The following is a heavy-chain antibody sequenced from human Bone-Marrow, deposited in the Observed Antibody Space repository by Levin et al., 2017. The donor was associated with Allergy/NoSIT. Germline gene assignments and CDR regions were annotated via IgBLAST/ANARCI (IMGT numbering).Heavy chain of an antibody. D-gene: IGHD3-10*01. CDR2: IIPIFGTA. CDR1: GGTFSSYA. V-gene: IGHV1-69*13. CDR3: ARDGVRGNSDYYYGMDV. J-gene: IGHJ6*02. Sequence: SVKVSCKASGGTFSSYAISWVRQAPGQGLEWMGGIIPIFGTANYAQKFQGRVTITADESTSTAYMELSSLRSEDTAVYYCARDGVRGNSDYYYGMDVWGQGTTVTVSS.